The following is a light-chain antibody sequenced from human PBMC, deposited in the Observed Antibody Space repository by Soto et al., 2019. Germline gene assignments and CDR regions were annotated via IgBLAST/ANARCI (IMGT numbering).Light chain of an antibody. V-gene: IGKV1-5*01. CDR3: QQYDTNSGT. J-gene: IGKJ2*01. CDR1: QSISSW. CDR2: DAS. Sequence: DIQMTQSPSTLSASVGDRVTITCRASQSISSWLAWYQQKPGKAPKLLIYDASTLEGGVPSRFSGSGSATEFTLTISSLQPDDFAIYYCQQYDTNSGTFGQGTKLEIK.